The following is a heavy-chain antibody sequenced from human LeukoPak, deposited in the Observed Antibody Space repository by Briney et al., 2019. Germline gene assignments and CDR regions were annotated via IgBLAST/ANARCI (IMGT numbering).Heavy chain of an antibody. V-gene: IGHV3-23*01. CDR2: ISGSGGST. CDR3: AKGADYDYIWGSYRPRGFDY. D-gene: IGHD3-16*02. J-gene: IGHJ4*02. Sequence: PGGSLRLSCAASGFTFSSYAMSWVRQAPGKGLEWVSAISGSGGSTYYADSVKGRFTISRDNSKNTPYLQMNSLRAEDTAVYYCAKGADYDYIWGSYRPRGFDYWGQGTLVTVSS. CDR1: GFTFSSYA.